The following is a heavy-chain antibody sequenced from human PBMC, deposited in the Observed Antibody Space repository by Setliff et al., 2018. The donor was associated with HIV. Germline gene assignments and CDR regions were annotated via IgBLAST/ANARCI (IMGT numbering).Heavy chain of an antibody. Sequence: SETLSLTCTVSGSLTSYYWSWIRQSPGKGLEWIGYVYYSGNTNYNPSLQSRVTISVDASRNQFYLKLSSVTAADTAVYYCARAYSGYDGGWFDPWGQGTLVTVSS. J-gene: IGHJ5*02. CDR2: VYYSGNT. CDR3: ARAYSGYDGGWFDP. CDR1: GSLTSYY. V-gene: IGHV4-59*01. D-gene: IGHD5-12*01.